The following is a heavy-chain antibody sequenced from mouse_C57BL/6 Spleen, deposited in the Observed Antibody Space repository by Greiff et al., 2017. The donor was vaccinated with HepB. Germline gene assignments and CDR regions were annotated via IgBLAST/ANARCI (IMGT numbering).Heavy chain of an antibody. CDR3: ARQTTTVVGYFDV. CDR1: GFTFSSYG. Sequence: EVQLQESGGDLVKPGGSLKLSCAASGFTFSSYGMSWVRQTPDKRLEWVATISSGGSYTYYPDSVKGRFTISRDNAKNTLYLQMSSLKYEDTAMYYCARQTTTVVGYFDVWGTGTTVTVSS. V-gene: IGHV5-6*01. J-gene: IGHJ1*03. D-gene: IGHD1-1*01. CDR2: ISSGGSYT.